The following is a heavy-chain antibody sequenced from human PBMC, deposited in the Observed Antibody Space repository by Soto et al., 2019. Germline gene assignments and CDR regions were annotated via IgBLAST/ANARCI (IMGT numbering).Heavy chain of an antibody. CDR2: VYATGTT. Sequence: SETLSLTCNVSGGSISKFYWAWIRKTAGNGLEWMGRVYATGTTDYNPSLRSRVAMSVDISKKTFSLRLRSVTGADSGVYYCVRDGSKSLRDWFDPWGQGILVTVYS. J-gene: IGHJ5*02. V-gene: IGHV4-4*07. CDR1: GGSISKFY. CDR3: VRDGSKSLRDWFDP.